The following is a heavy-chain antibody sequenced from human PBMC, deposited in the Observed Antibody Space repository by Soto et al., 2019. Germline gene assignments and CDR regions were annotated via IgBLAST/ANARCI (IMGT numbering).Heavy chain of an antibody. J-gene: IGHJ4*02. D-gene: IGHD2-15*01. CDR3: ARARCSGGSCDSPFDY. CDR1: GFTFSSYA. CDR2: ISYDGSNK. Sequence: QVQLVESGGGAVQPGRSLRLSCAASGFTFSSYAMHWVRQAPGKGLEWVAVISYDGSNKYYADSVKGRFTISRDNSKNTLYLQMNSLRAEDTAVYYCARARCSGGSCDSPFDYWGQGTLVTVSS. V-gene: IGHV3-30-3*01.